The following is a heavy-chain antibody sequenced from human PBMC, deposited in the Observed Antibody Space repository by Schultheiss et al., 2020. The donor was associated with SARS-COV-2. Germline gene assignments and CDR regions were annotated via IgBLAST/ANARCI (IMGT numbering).Heavy chain of an antibody. CDR3: ARGRLRFLEGSTYYGMDV. CDR2: INHSGST. CDR1: GGSISSYY. J-gene: IGHJ6*02. V-gene: IGHV4-34*01. Sequence: SETLSLTCTVSGGSISSYYWSWIRQPAGKGLEWIGEINHSGSTNYNPSLKSRVTISVDTSKNQFSLKLSSVTAGDTAVYYCARGRLRFLEGSTYYGMDVWGQGTTVTVSS. D-gene: IGHD3-3*01.